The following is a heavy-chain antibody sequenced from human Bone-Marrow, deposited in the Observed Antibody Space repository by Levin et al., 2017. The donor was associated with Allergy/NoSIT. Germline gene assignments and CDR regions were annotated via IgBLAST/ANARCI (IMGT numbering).Heavy chain of an antibody. Sequence: PGESLKISCAASGFTFSAYSMSWVRQAPGKGLEWVSYIGSSGSAIYYADSMKGRFTISRDNAKNSLYLQMNSLRAEDTAVYYCARVSVAGRSGYWGQGTLVTVSS. D-gene: IGHD6-19*01. CDR2: IGSSGSAI. J-gene: IGHJ4*02. CDR3: ARVSVAGRSGY. V-gene: IGHV3-48*01. CDR1: GFTFSAYS.